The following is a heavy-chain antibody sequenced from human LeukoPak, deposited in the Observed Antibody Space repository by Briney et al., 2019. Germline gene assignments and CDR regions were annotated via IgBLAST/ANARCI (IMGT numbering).Heavy chain of an antibody. J-gene: IGHJ5*02. CDR1: GGSISSYY. CDR3: ARIRIAAAGRQLWFDP. CDR2: IYTSGST. D-gene: IGHD6-13*01. Sequence: SETLSLTCTVSGGSISSYYWSWIRQPPGKGLEGIGYIYTSGSTNYNPSLKSRVTISVDTSKNQFSLKLSSVTAADTAVYYCARIRIAAAGRQLWFDPWGQGTLVTVSS. V-gene: IGHV4-4*09.